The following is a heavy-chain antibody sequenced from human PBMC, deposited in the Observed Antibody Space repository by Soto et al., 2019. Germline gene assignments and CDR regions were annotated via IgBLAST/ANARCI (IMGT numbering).Heavy chain of an antibody. D-gene: IGHD2-8*01. CDR3: ARTKYCTNGVCFLPFYYYYGMDV. CDR2: INPNSGGT. Sequence: GASVKVSCKASGYTFTGYYMHWVRQAPGQGLEWMGWINPNSGGTNYAQKFQGRVTMTRDTSISTAYMELSRLRSDDTAVYYCARTKYCTNGVCFLPFYYYYGMDVWGQGTTVTVSS. V-gene: IGHV1-2*02. J-gene: IGHJ6*02. CDR1: GYTFTGYY.